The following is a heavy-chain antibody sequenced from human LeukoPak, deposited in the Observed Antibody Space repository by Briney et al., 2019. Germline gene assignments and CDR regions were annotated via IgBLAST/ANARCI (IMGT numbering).Heavy chain of an antibody. Sequence: SETLSLTCTVSGGSISSSSYYRGWIRRRPGKGLEWIGSIYYSGSTYYNPSLKSRVTISVDTSKNQFSLKLSSVTAADTAVYYCARADYSSTWSHDYYYMDVWGKGTTVTVSS. CDR3: ARADYSSTWSHDYYYMDV. CDR1: GGSISSSSYY. D-gene: IGHD6-13*01. J-gene: IGHJ6*03. CDR2: IYYSGST. V-gene: IGHV4-39*07.